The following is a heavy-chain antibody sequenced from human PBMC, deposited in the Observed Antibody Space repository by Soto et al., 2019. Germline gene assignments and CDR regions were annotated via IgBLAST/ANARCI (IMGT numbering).Heavy chain of an antibody. Sequence: GGSLRLSCAASGFTFSSYWMTWVRQTPGTGLEWVANITPGGSDKYYVDSVKGRFTISRDNARSSLYLQMSSLRAEDTAVYYCARHIDWSFDYWGQGTLVTVSS. J-gene: IGHJ4*02. CDR3: ARHIDWSFDY. D-gene: IGHD3-9*01. CDR1: GFTFSSYW. CDR2: ITPGGSDK. V-gene: IGHV3-7*01.